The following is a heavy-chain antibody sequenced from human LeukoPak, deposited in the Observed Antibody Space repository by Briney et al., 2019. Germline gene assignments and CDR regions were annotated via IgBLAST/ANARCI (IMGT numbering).Heavy chain of an antibody. CDR3: TVTPGRRFDY. CDR1: VFTFSGSA. J-gene: IGHJ4*02. V-gene: IGHV3-73*01. CDR2: IRSKANSYAT. D-gene: IGHD2-21*02. Sequence: SGGSLRLSCAASVFTFSGSAMHCVRQASGKGLEWVGRIRSKANSYATAYAASVKGRFTISRDDSKNTAYLQMNSLKTEDTAVYYCTVTPGRRFDYCGQGTLVTVSS.